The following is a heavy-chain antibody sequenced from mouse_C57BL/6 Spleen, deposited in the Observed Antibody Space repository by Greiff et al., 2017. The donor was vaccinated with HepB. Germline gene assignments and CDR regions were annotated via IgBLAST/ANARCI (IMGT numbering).Heavy chain of an antibody. CDR2: ISDGGSYT. V-gene: IGHV5-4*01. CDR3: ARGKGSLDWYFDV. CDR1: GFTFSSYA. Sequence: EVQGVESGGGLVKPGGSLKLSCAASGFTFSSYAMSWVRQTPEKRLEWVATISDGGSYTYYPDNVKGRFTISRDNAKNNLYLQMSHLKSEDTAMYYCARGKGSLDWYFDVWGTGTTVTVSS. D-gene: IGHD6-5*01. J-gene: IGHJ1*03.